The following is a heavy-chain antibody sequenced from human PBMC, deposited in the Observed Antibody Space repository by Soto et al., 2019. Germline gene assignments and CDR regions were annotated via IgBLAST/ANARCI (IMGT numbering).Heavy chain of an antibody. Sequence: QVQLVQSGAEVKKPGSSVKVSCKASGGTFSSYAINWVRQAPGQGLEWMGGIIPIFGTADYAQKFQGRVTITADESTTTAYMQLSILRSEDTAVYYCASVAAKYYYYGMDVWCQGTTVTVSS. CDR2: IIPIFGTA. CDR1: GGTFSSYA. V-gene: IGHV1-69*12. J-gene: IGHJ6*02. D-gene: IGHD2-21*02. CDR3: ASVAAKYYYYGMDV.